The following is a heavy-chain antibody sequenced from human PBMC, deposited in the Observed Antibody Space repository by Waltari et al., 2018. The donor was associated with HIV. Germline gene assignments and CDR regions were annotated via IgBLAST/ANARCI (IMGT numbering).Heavy chain of an antibody. J-gene: IGHJ5*02. CDR2: INQSGRS. V-gene: IGHV4-34*01. Sequence: QVQLQQWGAGQLKASETLSLTCAVYGGSLTDFYWTWIRQCPGRGLEWIAEINQSGRSDFNPSRKSRVTIAIDPAKKQFSLTLKSVTAADTGVYYCARESRRRIRQGGINWFDPWGQGTPVNVLS. CDR1: GGSLTDFY. D-gene: IGHD3-10*01. CDR3: ARESRRRIRQGGINWFDP.